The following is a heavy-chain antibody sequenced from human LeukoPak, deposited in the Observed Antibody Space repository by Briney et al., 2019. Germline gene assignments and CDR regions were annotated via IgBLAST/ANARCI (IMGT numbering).Heavy chain of an antibody. CDR1: RFTFKNYG. D-gene: IGHD3-16*01. CDR3: ARSLGETTFDY. J-gene: IGHJ4*02. Sequence: PGGSLRLSCAASRFTFKNYGMHWVRQAPGKGLEWVAVIYYDGSKKYYADSVKGRFTISRDNSKNTVHLEMSSLRVEDTAVYHCARSLGETTFDYWGQGTLVTVSS. CDR2: IYYDGSKK. V-gene: IGHV3-33*01.